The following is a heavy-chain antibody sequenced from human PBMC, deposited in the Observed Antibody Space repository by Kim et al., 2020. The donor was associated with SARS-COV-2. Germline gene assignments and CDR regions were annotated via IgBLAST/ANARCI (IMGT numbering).Heavy chain of an antibody. CDR2: IYYSGST. D-gene: IGHD6-19*01. J-gene: IGHJ6*03. V-gene: IGHV4-59*01. CDR3: ARGAGTVDYIDF. Sequence: SETLSLTCTVSGGSISSYYWNWIRQPPGKGLEWIGYIYYSGSTNYNPSLKSRGTISLDTSKNQFSLRLSSVTAAETAVYYWARGAGTVDYIDFWGKGTRV. CDR1: GGSISSYY.